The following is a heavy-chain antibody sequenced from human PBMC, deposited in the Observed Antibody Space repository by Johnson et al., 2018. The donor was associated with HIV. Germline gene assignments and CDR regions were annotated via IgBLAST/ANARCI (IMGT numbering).Heavy chain of an antibody. CDR3: ARRDNDAFDI. CDR2: ITDRSDST. Sequence: QMLLVESGGGVVQPGRSLRLSCAASGFTFSSYAMHWVRQAPGKGLEWVSGITDRSDSTYYADSVRGRFTISRDNSKNTLYLQMGSLRAEDMAVYYCARRDNDAFDIWGQGTMVTVSS. J-gene: IGHJ3*02. CDR1: GFTFSSYA. V-gene: IGHV3-30*14.